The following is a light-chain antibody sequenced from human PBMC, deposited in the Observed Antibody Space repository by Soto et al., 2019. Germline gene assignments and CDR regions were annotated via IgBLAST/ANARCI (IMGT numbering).Light chain of an antibody. J-gene: IGKJ1*01. CDR1: QSINSW. Sequence: DIQMTQSPSTLSASVGDRVTITCRASQSINSWLAWYQQKPREAPKLLLDKASNLKGGVPSRFSGSGSGTEFTLTISSLQPDDFATYYCKQYKSYPWTFGQGTKVEIK. V-gene: IGKV1-5*03. CDR3: KQYKSYPWT. CDR2: KAS.